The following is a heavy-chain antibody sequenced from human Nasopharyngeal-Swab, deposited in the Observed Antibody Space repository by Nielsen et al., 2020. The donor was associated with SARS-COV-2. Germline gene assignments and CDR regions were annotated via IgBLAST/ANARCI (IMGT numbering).Heavy chain of an antibody. CDR1: GFTFDDYA. D-gene: IGHD6-19*01. V-gene: IGHV3-9*01. J-gene: IGHJ4*02. CDR2: ISWNSGSI. CDR3: AKHLLSSGWYYFDY. Sequence: SLKISCAASGFTFDDYAMHWVRQAPGKGLEWVSGISWNSGSIGYADSVKGRFTISRDNAKSSLYLQMNSLRAEDTALYYCAKHLLSSGWYYFDYWGQGTLVTVSS.